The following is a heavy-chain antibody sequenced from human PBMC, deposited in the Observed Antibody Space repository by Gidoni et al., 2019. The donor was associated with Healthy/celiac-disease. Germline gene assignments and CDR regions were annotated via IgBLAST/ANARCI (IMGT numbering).Heavy chain of an antibody. Sequence: QVQLQQWGAGLFKPSETLSLTCAVSGGSFSGYYWSWIRQPPWKGLEWIGEINHSGSTNDNPSLKSRVTIAVDTSKNQFSLKLSSVTAADTAVYYCARDHSGWSLWGQGTLVTVSS. D-gene: IGHD6-19*01. J-gene: IGHJ4*02. CDR2: INHSGST. CDR3: ARDHSGWSL. V-gene: IGHV4-34*01. CDR1: GGSFSGYY.